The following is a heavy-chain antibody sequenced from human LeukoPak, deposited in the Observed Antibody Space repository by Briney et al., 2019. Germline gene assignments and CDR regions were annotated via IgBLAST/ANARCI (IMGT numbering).Heavy chain of an antibody. CDR2: IYYSGST. CDR3: ARFVPYCSSTSCYTNYYYCGMDV. J-gene: IGHJ6*02. Sequence: SETLSLTCTVSGGSISSYYWSWIRQPPGKGLEWIGYIYYSGSTNYNPSLKSRVTISVDTSKNQFSLKLSSVTAADTAVYYCARFVPYCSSTSCYTNYYYCGMDVWGQGTTVTVSS. CDR1: GGSISSYY. D-gene: IGHD2-2*02. V-gene: IGHV4-59*01.